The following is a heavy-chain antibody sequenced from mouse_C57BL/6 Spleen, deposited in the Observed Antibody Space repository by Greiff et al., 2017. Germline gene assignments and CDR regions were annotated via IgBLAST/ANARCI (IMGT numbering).Heavy chain of an antibody. CDR3: ARGGDGYPYYDMDY. V-gene: IGHV1-26*01. J-gene: IGHJ4*01. CDR2: INPNNGGT. CDR1: GYTFTDYY. D-gene: IGHD2-3*01. Sequence: EVQLQQSGPELVKPGASVKISCKASGYTFTDYYMNWVKQSHGKSLEWIGDINPNNGGTSYNQKFKGKATLTVDKSSSTAYMELRSLTSEDSAVYYCARGGDGYPYYDMDYWGQGTSVTVSS.